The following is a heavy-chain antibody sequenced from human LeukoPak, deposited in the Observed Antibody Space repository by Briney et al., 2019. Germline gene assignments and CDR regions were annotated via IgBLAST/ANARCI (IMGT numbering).Heavy chain of an antibody. V-gene: IGHV3-21*01. D-gene: IGHD3-22*01. CDR3: ARAVGYYDSSVLTYYFDY. CDR2: ISSSSYI. J-gene: IGHJ4*02. Sequence: PGGSLRLSCAASGFTFSSYSMNWVRQAPGKGLEWVSSISSSSYIYYADSVKGRFTISRDNAKNSLYLQMNSLRAEDTAVYYCARAVGYYDSSVLTYYFDYWGQGTLVTVSS. CDR1: GFTFSSYS.